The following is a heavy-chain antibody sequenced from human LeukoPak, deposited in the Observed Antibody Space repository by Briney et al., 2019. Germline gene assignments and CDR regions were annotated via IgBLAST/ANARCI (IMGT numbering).Heavy chain of an antibody. J-gene: IGHJ4*02. CDR1: GFTFGNYW. CDR3: ARDIDLDS. V-gene: IGHV3-7*01. CDR2: IGQDGSER. Sequence: GGSLRLSCAASGFTFGNYWMAWVRQAPGKGLEWVANIGQDGSERYYVDSVKGRLTISRDNAKNSLYLQMNSLRAEDTAVYYCARDIDLDSWGQGTLVAVSS. D-gene: IGHD3-16*02.